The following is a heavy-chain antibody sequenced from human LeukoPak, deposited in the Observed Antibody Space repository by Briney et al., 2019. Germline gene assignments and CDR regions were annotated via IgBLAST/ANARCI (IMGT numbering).Heavy chain of an antibody. J-gene: IGHJ4*02. D-gene: IGHD1-14*01. V-gene: IGHV3-23*01. Sequence: PGGSLRLSCAASGFTFSSYAMSWVRQAPGKGLEWVSAISGSGGSTYYADSVKGRFTISRDNSKNTLYLQMNSLRAEDTAVYCCAKDRALDWEPHDYWGQGTLVTVSS. CDR3: AKDRALDWEPHDY. CDR1: GFTFSSYA. CDR2: ISGSGGST.